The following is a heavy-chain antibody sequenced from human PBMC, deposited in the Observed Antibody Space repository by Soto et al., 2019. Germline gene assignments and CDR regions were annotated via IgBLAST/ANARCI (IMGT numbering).Heavy chain of an antibody. V-gene: IGHV3-9*01. CDR1: GFTFDDYA. J-gene: IGHJ4*02. D-gene: IGHD1-1*01. Sequence: EVQLVESGGGLVQPGRSLRLSCAASGFTFDDYAMHWVRQAPGKGLEWVSGISWNSGSIGYADSVKGRFTISRDNAKNSLYLQMNSLRAEDTALYYCAKINWNDPDATTGYFDYWGQGTLVTVSS. CDR2: ISWNSGSI. CDR3: AKINWNDPDATTGYFDY.